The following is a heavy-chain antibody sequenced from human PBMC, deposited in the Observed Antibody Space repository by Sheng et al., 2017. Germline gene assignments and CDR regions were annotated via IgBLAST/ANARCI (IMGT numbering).Heavy chain of an antibody. D-gene: IGHD3-10*01. CDR3: ASPRTRNYYGSGSLDY. V-gene: IGHV4-34*01. J-gene: IGHJ4*02. Sequence: QVQLQQWGAGLLKPSETLSLTCAVYGVSFSGYYWSWIRQPPREGGWSGLGKVNHSGSTNYNPSLKSRVTISVDTSKNQFSLKLSSVTAADTAVYYCASPRTRNYYGSGSLDYWGQGTLVTVSS. CDR2: VNHSGST. CDR1: GVSFSGYY.